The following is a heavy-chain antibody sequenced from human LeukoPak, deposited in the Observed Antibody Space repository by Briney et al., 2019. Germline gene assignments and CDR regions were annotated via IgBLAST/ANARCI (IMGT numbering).Heavy chain of an antibody. CDR1: GDTIDTRHCY. CDR3: AKGGDAYKVGNY. D-gene: IGHD5-24*01. Sequence: SETLSLTCIVSGDTIDTRHCYWTWIRQPPGKGLEWIGSIYYNLSTSYNPPLLSRGTISVDTSKNQFYLSLTSVTAADTAMYYCAKGGDAYKVGNYWGPGTMVTVSS. J-gene: IGHJ1*01. CDR2: IYYNLST. V-gene: IGHV4-39*07.